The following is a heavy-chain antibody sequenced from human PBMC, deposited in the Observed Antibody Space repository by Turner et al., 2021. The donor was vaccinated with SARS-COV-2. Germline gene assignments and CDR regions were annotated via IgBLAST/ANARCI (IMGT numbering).Heavy chain of an antibody. Sequence: QVQLVQSGAKVKKPGASVKVSCTDYGYTLTELSMNWVRQAPGKGLEWMGGFYPEDGESIYAHKFQGRVTMTEDTSTDTSYMELISLRSEDTSVYYCSTAGWTLLFFDWLYGMDVWGQGTTVTFSS. CDR2: FYPEDGES. CDR1: GYTLTELS. J-gene: IGHJ6*02. V-gene: IGHV1-24*01. CDR3: STAGWTLLFFDWLYGMDV. D-gene: IGHD3-9*01.